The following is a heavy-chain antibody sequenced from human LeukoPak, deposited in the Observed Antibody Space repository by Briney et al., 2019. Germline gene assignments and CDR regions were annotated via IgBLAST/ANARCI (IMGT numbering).Heavy chain of an antibody. D-gene: IGHD3-22*01. Sequence: ASVKFACKASGDTCTSCGISWVRQAPGQGLEWMGWISAYNGNTNYAQKLQGRVTMTTDTSTSTAYMELRSLRSDVTAVYYCARVQQLSYYDSSGYFDYWGQGTLVTVSS. V-gene: IGHV1-18*01. CDR3: ARVQQLSYYDSSGYFDY. J-gene: IGHJ4*02. CDR1: GDTCTSCG. CDR2: ISAYNGNT.